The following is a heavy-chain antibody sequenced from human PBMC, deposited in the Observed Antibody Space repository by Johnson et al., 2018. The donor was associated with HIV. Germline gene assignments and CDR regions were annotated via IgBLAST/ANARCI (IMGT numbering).Heavy chain of an antibody. V-gene: IGHV3-30*02. CDR3: AKDLYYYDSSGSVGAFDI. CDR1: GFTFSYYG. J-gene: IGHJ3*02. D-gene: IGHD3-22*01. CDR2: IRYDGSNK. Sequence: QMLLVESGGGVVQPGRSLRLSCAASGFTFSYYGIHWVRQAPGKGLEWVAFIRYDGSNKYYADSVKGRFTISRDNSKNTLYLQMNSLRAEDTAVYYCAKDLYYYDSSGSVGAFDIWGQGTMVTVSS.